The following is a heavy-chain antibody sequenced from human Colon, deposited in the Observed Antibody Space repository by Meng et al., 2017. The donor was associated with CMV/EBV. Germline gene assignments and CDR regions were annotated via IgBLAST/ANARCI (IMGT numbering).Heavy chain of an antibody. Sequence: GESLKISCAASEFAFNTYGMHWVRQAPGKGLEWVSFINSRGDETHYAESVKGRITIFRDNDKSSLYLQMESLGVEDTGVYYCARDLLGPYSTSFYYYYYGMDVWGQGTTVTVSS. V-gene: IGHV3-21*06. D-gene: IGHD6-6*01. J-gene: IGHJ6*02. CDR2: INSRGDET. CDR3: ARDLLGPYSTSFYYYYYGMDV. CDR1: EFAFNTYG.